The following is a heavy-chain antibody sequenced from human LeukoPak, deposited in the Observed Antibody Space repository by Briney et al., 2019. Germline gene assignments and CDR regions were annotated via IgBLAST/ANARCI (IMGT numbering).Heavy chain of an antibody. Sequence: PGGSLRLSCAASGFTFSSYAMSWVRQAPGKGLEWVSAISGSGGSTYYADSVKGRFTTSRDNSKNTLYLQMNSLRAEDTAVYYCAKESLNLDYGDHSTYYWGQGTLVTVSS. CDR1: GFTFSSYA. J-gene: IGHJ4*02. D-gene: IGHD4-17*01. V-gene: IGHV3-23*01. CDR2: ISGSGGST. CDR3: AKESLNLDYGDHSTYY.